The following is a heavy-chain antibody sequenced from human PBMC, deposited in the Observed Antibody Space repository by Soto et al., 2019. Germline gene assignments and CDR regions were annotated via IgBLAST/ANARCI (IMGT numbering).Heavy chain of an antibody. Sequence: GGSLRLSCAVSGFTFSGAAIHWVRQAPGKGLEWIGRIRSKTNNYATAYADSVTGRFTLSRNDSSNTAYLQMNSLKTEDTAVYYCTTSPYWGQGTLVTVSS. V-gene: IGHV3-73*01. J-gene: IGHJ4*02. CDR3: TTSPY. CDR2: IRSKTNNYAT. CDR1: GFTFSGAA.